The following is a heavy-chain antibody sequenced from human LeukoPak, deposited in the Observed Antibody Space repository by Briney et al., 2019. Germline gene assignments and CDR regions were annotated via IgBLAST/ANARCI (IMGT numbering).Heavy chain of an antibody. CDR3: GAGGSCSPYRWYYYGMDV. Sequence: SVTVSFTSSGCTFTIYTISWVRQGPGQGLELMGGIIHIFGTAKYEQKFQGRVTITADETTRTAHMELRSLGSEDTAVYYCGAGGSCSPYRWYYYGMDVWGRGTTVTVS. D-gene: IGHD2-15*01. V-gene: IGHV1-69*01. J-gene: IGHJ6*02. CDR2: IIHIFGTA. CDR1: GCTFTIYT.